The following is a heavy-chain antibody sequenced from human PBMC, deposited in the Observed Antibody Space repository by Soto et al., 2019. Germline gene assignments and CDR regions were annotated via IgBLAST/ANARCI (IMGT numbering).Heavy chain of an antibody. CDR2: IYYSGST. Sequence: SETLSLTCTVSGGSVSSYYWSWIRQSPGKGLEWIGYIYYSGSTKYKPSLKSRVTISVDTSKNQLSLKVSSATAADTAVYYCAMKEAEGGYSYGYGSYYYGMDVWGQGTTVTVSS. D-gene: IGHD5-18*01. V-gene: IGHV4-59*08. CDR3: AMKEAEGGYSYGYGSYYYGMDV. J-gene: IGHJ6*02. CDR1: GGSVSSYY.